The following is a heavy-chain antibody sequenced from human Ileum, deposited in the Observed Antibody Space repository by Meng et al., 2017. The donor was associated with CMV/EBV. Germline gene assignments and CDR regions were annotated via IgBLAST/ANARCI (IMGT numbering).Heavy chain of an antibody. CDR2: TKDKTASYII. CDR3: ARDNSNWTFDF. J-gene: IGHJ2*01. V-gene: IGHV3-72*01. D-gene: IGHD2/OR15-2a*01. Sequence: AASGFSISAHYMDWLRQAPGKGLEWVGRTKDKTASYIIEYAASVKGRFTISRDDSKNSLYLQMNSLKTEDTAVYYCARDNSNWTFDFWGRGTLVTVSS. CDR1: GFSISAHY.